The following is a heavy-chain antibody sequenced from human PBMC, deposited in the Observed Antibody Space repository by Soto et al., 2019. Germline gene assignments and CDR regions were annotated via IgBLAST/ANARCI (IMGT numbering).Heavy chain of an antibody. Sequence: QVQLQESGPGLVKPSGTLSLTCAVSGGSISSSNWWSWVRQPPGKGLEWIGEIYHSGSTNYNPSLKSRVTTSVDKSKNQFSLKLSSVTAADTAVYYCAAAYYYGSGSYRVDYWGQGTLVTVSS. V-gene: IGHV4-4*02. J-gene: IGHJ4*02. CDR2: IYHSGST. CDR1: GGSISSSNW. CDR3: AAAYYYGSGSYRVDY. D-gene: IGHD3-10*01.